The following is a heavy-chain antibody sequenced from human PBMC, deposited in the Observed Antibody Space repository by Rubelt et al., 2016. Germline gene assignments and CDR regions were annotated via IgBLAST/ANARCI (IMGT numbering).Heavy chain of an antibody. J-gene: IGHJ6*02. CDR3: ASASYYYDSSGYLPRHLDYYYGMDV. D-gene: IGHD3-22*01. CDR2: INPSGGST. Sequence: QVQLVQSGSELKKPGASVKVSCKASGYTFTSYAMNWVRQAPGQGLEWMGIINPSGGSTSYAQKFQGRVTMTRDTSTSTVYMELSSLRSEDTAVYYCASASYYYDSSGYLPRHLDYYYGMDVWGQGTTVTVSS. V-gene: IGHV1-46*01. CDR1: GYTFTSYA.